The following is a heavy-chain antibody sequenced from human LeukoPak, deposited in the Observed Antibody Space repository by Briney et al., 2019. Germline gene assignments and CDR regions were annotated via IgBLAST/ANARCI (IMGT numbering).Heavy chain of an antibody. CDR2: INTNTGNP. J-gene: IGHJ6*03. CDR1: GYTFTSYA. D-gene: IGHD3-9*01. V-gene: IGHV7-4-1*02. CDR3: ARDLAPMGLTGYHPFYYMDV. Sequence: ASVKVSCKASGYTFTSYAMNWVRQAPGQGLEWMGWINTNTGNPTYAQGFTGRFVFSLDTSVSTAYLQISSLKAEDTAVYYCARDLAPMGLTGYHPFYYMDVWGKGTTVTISS.